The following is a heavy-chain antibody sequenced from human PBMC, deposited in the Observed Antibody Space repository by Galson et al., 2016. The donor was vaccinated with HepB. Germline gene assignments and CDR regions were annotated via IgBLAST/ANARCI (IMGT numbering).Heavy chain of an antibody. D-gene: IGHD3-9*01. CDR2: IYYRSEWFS. V-gene: IGHV6-1*01. CDR1: GDSVSNHAAT. Sequence: CAISGDSVSNHAATWSWIRQSPSRGLEWLGRIYYRSEWFSDSAFSVKIRIMITPDPSKNQFARHLRSVTPEDTGVYFCTRDRWVSGGYSTSPQYFSGMDVWGPGTTVTVSS. CDR3: TRDRWVSGGYSTSPQYFSGMDV. J-gene: IGHJ6*02.